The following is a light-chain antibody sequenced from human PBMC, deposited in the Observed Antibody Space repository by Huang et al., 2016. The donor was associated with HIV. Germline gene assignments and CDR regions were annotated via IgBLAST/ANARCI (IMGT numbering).Light chain of an antibody. Sequence: EIVMTQSPATLSVSPGERATLYCRASQSVSSNLAWYQQKPGQAPRLLIYGASTRATGIPASFSGSGSGTEFTLTISSLQSEDFAVYYCQQYNNWPPVTFGQGTKVEIK. V-gene: IGKV3-15*01. CDR1: QSVSSN. J-gene: IGKJ1*01. CDR2: GAS. CDR3: QQYNNWPPVT.